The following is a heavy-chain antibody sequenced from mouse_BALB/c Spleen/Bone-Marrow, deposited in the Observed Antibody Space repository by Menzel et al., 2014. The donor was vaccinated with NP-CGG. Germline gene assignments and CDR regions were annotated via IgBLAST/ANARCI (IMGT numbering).Heavy chain of an antibody. CDR1: GFTFSTYA. V-gene: IGHV5-9-4*01. CDR2: ISSGGSYT. D-gene: IGHD2-10*02. Sequence: EVKLVESGGGLLKPGGSLKLSCAASGFTFSTYAMSWVRQSPEKRLEWVADISSGGSYTYYPDTVTGRFTISRDNAKNIQYLEMSSLRSEDTAMYYCARELKYGSYGLYAMDYWGQGTSVTVSS. CDR3: ARELKYGSYGLYAMDY. J-gene: IGHJ4*01.